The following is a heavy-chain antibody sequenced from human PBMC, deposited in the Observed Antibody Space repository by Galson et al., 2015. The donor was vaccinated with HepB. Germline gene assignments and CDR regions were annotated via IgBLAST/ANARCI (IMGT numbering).Heavy chain of an antibody. V-gene: IGHV3-21*01. CDR3: ARVSLGATTFLDY. Sequence: SLRLSCAASGFTFSSYSMNWVRQAPGKGLEWVSSISSSSSYIYYADSVRGRFTISRDNAKNSLYLQMNSLRAEDTAVYYCARVSLGATTFLDYWGQGTLVTVSS. CDR2: ISSSSSYI. J-gene: IGHJ4*02. D-gene: IGHD1-26*01. CDR1: GFTFSSYS.